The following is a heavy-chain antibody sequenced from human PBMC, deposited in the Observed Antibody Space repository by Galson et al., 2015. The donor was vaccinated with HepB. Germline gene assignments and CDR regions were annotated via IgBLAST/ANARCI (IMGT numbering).Heavy chain of an antibody. CDR2: ISTGSRYI. D-gene: IGHD6-13*01. CDR3: ARDHFTRSSGWYSDF. CDR1: GFIFSNYN. Sequence: SLRLSCAASGFIFSNYNMNWVRQAPGKGLEWVASISTGSRYIYYVGSVEGRFTVSRDDAKNSLFLQMDSLRVDDTAVYYCARDHFTRSSGWYSDFWGQGSLVTVSS. V-gene: IGHV3-21*06. J-gene: IGHJ4*02.